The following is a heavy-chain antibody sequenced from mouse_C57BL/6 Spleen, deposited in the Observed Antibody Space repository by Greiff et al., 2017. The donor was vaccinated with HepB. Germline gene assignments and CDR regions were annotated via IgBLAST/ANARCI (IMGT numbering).Heavy chain of an antibody. CDR2: IRSKSSNYAT. V-gene: IGHV10-3*01. J-gene: IGHJ4*01. CDR3: VRDGGITTVYYAMDY. Sequence: EVMLVESGGGLVQPKGSLKLSCGASGFNFNTYAMHWVRQAPGKGLEWVARIRSKSSNYATYYADSVKDRFTISRDDSQSMLYLQMNNLKTEYTAMYYGVRDGGITTVYYAMDYWGQGTSVTVSS. D-gene: IGHD1-1*01. CDR1: GFNFNTYA.